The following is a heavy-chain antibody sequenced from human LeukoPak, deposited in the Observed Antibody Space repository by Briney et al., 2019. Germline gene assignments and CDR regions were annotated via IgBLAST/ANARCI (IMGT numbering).Heavy chain of an antibody. V-gene: IGHV5-51*01. CDR1: GYSFTSYW. J-gene: IGHJ4*02. CDR3: ARPGTSGGPDDS. Sequence: GESLKISCEASGYSFTSYWIGWVRQMAGKGLEWMGIIYPGDPETRYSPSFQGQVTISADKSINTAYLQWSALKASDTAMYYCARPGTSGGPDDSWGQGTLVTVSS. D-gene: IGHD6-13*01. CDR2: IYPGDPET.